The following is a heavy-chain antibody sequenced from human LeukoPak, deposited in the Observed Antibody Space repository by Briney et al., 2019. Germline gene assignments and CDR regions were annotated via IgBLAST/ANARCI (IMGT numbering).Heavy chain of an antibody. CDR1: GGSVTSDSYC. D-gene: IGHD6-19*01. Sequence: SETLSLTCTVSGGSVTSDSYCWTWIRQPPGKGLEWIGYIYDSGNTNYNPSLKSRVTISVDTSKNQFSLRLSSVTAADTAVYYCARGRRGYRSGLDYWGQGTLSPSPQ. V-gene: IGHV4-61*01. CDR3: ARGRRGYRSGLDY. CDR2: IYDSGNT. J-gene: IGHJ4*02.